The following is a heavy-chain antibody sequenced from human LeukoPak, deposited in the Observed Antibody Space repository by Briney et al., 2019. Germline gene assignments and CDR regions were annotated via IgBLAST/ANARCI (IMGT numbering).Heavy chain of an antibody. Sequence: SVKVSCKASGGTFSSYAISWVRQAPGQGLEWMGGIIPIFGTANYAQKFQGRVTITADESTSTAYMELSSLRSEDTAVYYCAGAPDYCSGGSCYSDYWGQGTLVTVSS. J-gene: IGHJ4*02. D-gene: IGHD2-15*01. CDR2: IIPIFGTA. CDR3: AGAPDYCSGGSCYSDY. CDR1: GGTFSSYA. V-gene: IGHV1-69*13.